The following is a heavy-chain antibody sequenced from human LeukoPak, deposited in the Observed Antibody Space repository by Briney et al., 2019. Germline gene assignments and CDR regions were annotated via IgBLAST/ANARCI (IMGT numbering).Heavy chain of an antibody. CDR2: ISSSGSTI. D-gene: IGHD6-19*01. CDR1: GFTFSSYE. Sequence: PGGSLRLSCAASGFTFSSYEMNWVRQAPGKGLEWVSYISSSGSTIYYADSVKGRFTISRDNAKNSLYLQMDSLRAEDTAVYFCATFYSSGWEPLFDHWGQGTLVTVSS. V-gene: IGHV3-48*03. J-gene: IGHJ4*02. CDR3: ATFYSSGWEPLFDH.